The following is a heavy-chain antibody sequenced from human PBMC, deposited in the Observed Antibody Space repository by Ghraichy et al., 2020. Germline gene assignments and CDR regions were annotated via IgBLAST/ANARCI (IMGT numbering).Heavy chain of an antibody. Sequence: GGSLRLSCAASRFAVSSYCMSWVRQAPGKGLEWVAVFYDDGRTYCADSVKGRFTISRDNSKNALYLQMNSLRAEDTAMYYCAREISRLANAFDIWGQGTMVTVSS. D-gene: IGHD5-12*01. CDR2: FYDDGRT. J-gene: IGHJ3*02. CDR3: AREISRLANAFDI. V-gene: IGHV3-53*01. CDR1: RFAVSSYC.